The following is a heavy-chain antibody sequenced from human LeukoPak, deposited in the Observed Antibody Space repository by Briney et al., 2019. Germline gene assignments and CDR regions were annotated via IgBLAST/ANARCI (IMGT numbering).Heavy chain of an antibody. V-gene: IGHV3-53*01. CDR1: GFTFSSYA. D-gene: IGHD6-19*01. CDR2: IYSDGST. Sequence: GGSLRLSCAASGFTFSSYAMSWVRQAPGRGLEWLSIIYSDGSTYYADSVKGRFTISRDNSKNTLYLQMNSLRAEDTAVYYCARRRSSGWYVDYWGQGTLVTVSS. CDR3: ARRRSSGWYVDY. J-gene: IGHJ4*02.